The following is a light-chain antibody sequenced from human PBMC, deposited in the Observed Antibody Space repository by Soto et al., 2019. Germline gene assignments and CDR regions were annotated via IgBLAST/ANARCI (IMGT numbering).Light chain of an antibody. V-gene: IGKV2D-29*01. CDR1: QSLRHSDGETY. J-gene: IGKJ5*01. Sequence: VVMSQTPLSLSVTPGRPASISCESSQSLRHSDGETYLYWYVQKAGQPPQLLIYEVSHRFSGVLDRFSGSGSGSDFTLDISRVETEDAGVYYCMQSVQVPPTFGQGTRLEIE. CDR3: MQSVQVPPT. CDR2: EVS.